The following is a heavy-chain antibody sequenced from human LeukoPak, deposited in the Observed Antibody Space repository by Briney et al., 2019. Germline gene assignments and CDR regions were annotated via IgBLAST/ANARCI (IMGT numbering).Heavy chain of an antibody. J-gene: IGHJ4*02. Sequence: TSETLSLTCTVSGGSISSYYWSWIRKPAGKGLEWIGRIYTSGSTNYNPSLKSRVTISVDTSKNQFSLKLSSVTAADTAVYYCAREGDYYDTSGTLDYWGQGTLVTVSS. V-gene: IGHV4-4*07. CDR1: GGSISSYY. D-gene: IGHD3-22*01. CDR3: AREGDYYDTSGTLDY. CDR2: IYTSGST.